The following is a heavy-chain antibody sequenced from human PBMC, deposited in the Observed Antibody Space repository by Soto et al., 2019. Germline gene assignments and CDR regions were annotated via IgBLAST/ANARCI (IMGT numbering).Heavy chain of an antibody. CDR3: AGGSGWRQSDY. Sequence: QLQLQESGPGLVKPSETLSLTCTVSGGSISSSSYYSGWIRQPPGKGLEWIGSIDYSGSTYYNPSLKSRVTISVDTSKNQCSLKLSTVTAADTAVYYCAGGSGWRQSDYWGQGTPVTVSS. D-gene: IGHD6-19*01. V-gene: IGHV4-39*01. J-gene: IGHJ4*02. CDR2: IDYSGST. CDR1: GGSISSSSYY.